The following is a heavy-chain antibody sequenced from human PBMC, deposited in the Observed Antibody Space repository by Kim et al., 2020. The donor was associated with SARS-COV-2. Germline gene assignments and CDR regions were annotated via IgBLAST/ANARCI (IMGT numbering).Heavy chain of an antibody. Sequence: SQTLSLTCAISGDSVSSNSAAWNWIRQSPSRGLEWLGRTYYRSKWYNDYAVSVKSRITINPDTSKNQFSLQLNSVTPEDTAVYYCARWSIAARVLVAYGMDVWGQGTTVTVSS. J-gene: IGHJ6*02. CDR1: GDSVSSNSAA. V-gene: IGHV6-1*01. CDR3: ARWSIAARVLVAYGMDV. D-gene: IGHD6-6*01. CDR2: TYYRSKWYN.